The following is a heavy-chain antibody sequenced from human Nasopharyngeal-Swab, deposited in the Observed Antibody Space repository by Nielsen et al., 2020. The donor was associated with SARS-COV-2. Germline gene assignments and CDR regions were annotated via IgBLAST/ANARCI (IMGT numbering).Heavy chain of an antibody. CDR2: INPNSGGT. V-gene: IGHV1-2*02. J-gene: IGHJ4*02. CDR3: ARDAAKGETAIDY. Sequence: ASVKVSCKASGYTFTGYYMHWVRQAPGQGLEWMGWINPNSGGTNYAQKFQGRVTMTRDTSISTAYMELSRLRSDDTAVYYCARDAAKGETAIDYWGQGTLVTVSS. D-gene: IGHD2-21*01. CDR1: GYTFTGYY.